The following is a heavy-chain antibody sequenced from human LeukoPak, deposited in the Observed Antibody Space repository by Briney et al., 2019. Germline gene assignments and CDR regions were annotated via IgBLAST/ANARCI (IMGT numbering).Heavy chain of an antibody. V-gene: IGHV3-21*01. Sequence: KAGGSLRLSCVASGYTFSSYSINWVRQAPGKGLEWVSSISVRSNYIYYAGSVRGRFSISRDDARDSLYLQMNSLRAEDTAVYYCVRLRRNSDTSGFYYYYDFWGQGTLVTVSS. J-gene: IGHJ4*02. D-gene: IGHD3-22*01. CDR1: GYTFSSYS. CDR3: VRLRRNSDTSGFYYYYDF. CDR2: ISVRSNYI.